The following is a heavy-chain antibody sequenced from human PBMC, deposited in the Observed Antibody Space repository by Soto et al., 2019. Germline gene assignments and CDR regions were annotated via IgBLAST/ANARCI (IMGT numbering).Heavy chain of an antibody. V-gene: IGHV5-51*01. Sequence: GESLKISCKGSGYSFTSYWIGWVRQMPGKGLEWMGIIYPGDSDTRYSPSFQGQVTISADKSISTAYLQWSSLKASDTAMYYCARQLYGDYPTYYYGMDVWGQGTTVTVSS. CDR2: IYPGDSDT. CDR1: GYSFTSYW. D-gene: IGHD4-17*01. CDR3: ARQLYGDYPTYYYGMDV. J-gene: IGHJ6*02.